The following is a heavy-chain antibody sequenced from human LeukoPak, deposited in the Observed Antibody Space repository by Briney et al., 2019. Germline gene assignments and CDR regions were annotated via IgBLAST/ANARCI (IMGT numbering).Heavy chain of an antibody. CDR2: ISSFSGTI. V-gene: IGHV3-48*01. J-gene: IGHJ4*02. D-gene: IGHD1-26*01. Sequence: GGSLRLSCVASGITFSSYSMNWVRQAPGKGLEWVSYISSFSGTINYADSVKGRFTISRDNAKNSLYLQMNSLRVEDTALYYCTKSQVGALAYFDYWGQGTLVTVPS. CDR3: TKSQVGALAYFDY. CDR1: GITFSSYS.